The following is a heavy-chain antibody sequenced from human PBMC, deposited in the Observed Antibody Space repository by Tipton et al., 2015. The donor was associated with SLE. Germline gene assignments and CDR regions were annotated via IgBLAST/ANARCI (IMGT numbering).Heavy chain of an antibody. J-gene: IGHJ6*02. CDR3: ARAKGGATNYYGMDV. Sequence: SLRLSCAASGFTFSSYDMHWVRQATGKGLEWVSAIGTAGDTYYPGSVKGRFTISRENAKNSLYLQMNSLRAGDTAVYYCARAKGGATNYYGMDVWGQGTTVTVSS. CDR2: IGTAGDT. D-gene: IGHD1-26*01. CDR1: GFTFSSYD. V-gene: IGHV3-13*04.